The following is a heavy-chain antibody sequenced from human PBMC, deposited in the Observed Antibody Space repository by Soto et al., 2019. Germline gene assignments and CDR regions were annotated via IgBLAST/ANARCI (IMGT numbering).Heavy chain of an antibody. CDR2: ISGSGGST. CDR3: AKDSSSWYWDYYYGMDV. CDR1: GFTFSSYA. D-gene: IGHD6-13*01. Sequence: GGSLRLSCAASGFTFSSYAMSWVRQAPGKGLEWVSAISGSGGSTYYADSVKGRFTISRDNSKNTLYLQMNSLRAEDTAVYYCAKDSSSWYWDYYYGMDVWGQGTTVTVSS. J-gene: IGHJ6*02. V-gene: IGHV3-23*01.